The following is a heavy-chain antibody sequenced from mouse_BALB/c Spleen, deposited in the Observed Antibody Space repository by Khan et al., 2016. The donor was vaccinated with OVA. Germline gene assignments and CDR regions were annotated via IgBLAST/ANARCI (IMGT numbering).Heavy chain of an antibody. CDR2: IWGDGST. V-gene: IGHV2-6-7*01. J-gene: IGHJ4*01. CDR1: GFSLTGYG. CDR3: ARAYYANYREAMDY. D-gene: IGHD2-10*01. Sequence: QLKESGPGLVAPSQSLSITCTVSGFSLTGYGVNWVRQPPGKGLEWLGMIWGDGSTDYNSALKSRLSISKDNSKSQVFLKMNSLQTDDTARYYCARAYYANYREAMDYWGQGTSVTVSS.